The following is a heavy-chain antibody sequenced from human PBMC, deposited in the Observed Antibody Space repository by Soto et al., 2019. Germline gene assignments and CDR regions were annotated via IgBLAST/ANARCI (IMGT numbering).Heavy chain of an antibody. J-gene: IGHJ5*02. V-gene: IGHV1-69*02. CDR2: VIPILGIA. CDR1: GGTFSSYT. D-gene: IGHD1-26*01. CDR3: ARGGTWFDP. Sequence: SVKGSCKASGGTFSSYTISWVRQAPGQGLEWMGRVIPILGIANYAQKFQGRVTITADKSTSTAYMELSSLRSEDTAVYYCARGGTWFDPWGQGTLVTVSS.